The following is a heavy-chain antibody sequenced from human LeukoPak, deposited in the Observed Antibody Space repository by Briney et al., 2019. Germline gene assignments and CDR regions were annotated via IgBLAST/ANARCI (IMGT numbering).Heavy chain of an antibody. CDR2: IDPTDSRT. V-gene: IGHV5-10-1*01. CDR3: ARPIGYCSSTTCPPFDY. CDR1: GYTFTNYL. D-gene: IGHD2-2*01. J-gene: IGHJ4*02. Sequence: GESLQTSSKGSGYTFTNYLISWVRQMPGKGLEWMGRIDPTDSRTNYGPSFQGHVTMSADRSISTDYLQWSSLEASDSAMYYCARPIGYCSSTTCPPFDYWGQGTLVTVSS.